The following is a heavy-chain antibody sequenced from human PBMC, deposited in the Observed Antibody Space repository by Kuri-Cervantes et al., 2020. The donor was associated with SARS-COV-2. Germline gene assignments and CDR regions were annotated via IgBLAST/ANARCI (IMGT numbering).Heavy chain of an antibody. D-gene: IGHD4-17*01. Sequence: GESVKISCAASGFTFSSYGMHWVRQAPGKGLEWVAFIRYDGSNKYYADSVKGRFTISRDNSKNTLYLQMNSLRAEDTAVYYCAKICRRATVTTLDFDLWGRGTLVTVS. J-gene: IGHJ2*01. CDR1: GFTFSSYG. CDR3: AKICRRATVTTLDFDL. CDR2: IRYDGSNK. V-gene: IGHV3-30*02.